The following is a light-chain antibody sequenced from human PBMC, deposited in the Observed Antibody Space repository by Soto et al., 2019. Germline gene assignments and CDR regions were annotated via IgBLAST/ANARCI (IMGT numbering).Light chain of an antibody. CDR2: EVN. CDR1: SSNVGSYKL. V-gene: IGLV2-23*02. J-gene: IGLJ1*01. Sequence: QSGLTQPTSVSRCPGQSITISCTGTSSNVGSYKLVSWYQQHPGKAPKLMIFEVNKRPSGVSNRFSGSKSGNTASLTISGLKVEDEADYYCCSSGGSPTYVFGTGSKVTVL. CDR3: CSSGGSPTYV.